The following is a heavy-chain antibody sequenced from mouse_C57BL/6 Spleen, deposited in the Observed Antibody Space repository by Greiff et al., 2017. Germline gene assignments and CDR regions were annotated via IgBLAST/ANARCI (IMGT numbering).Heavy chain of an antibody. V-gene: IGHV5-17*01. CDR1: GFTFSDYG. D-gene: IGHD2-3*01. CDR2: ISSGSSTI. J-gene: IGHJ4*01. Sequence: EVKLMESGGGLVKPGGSLKLSCAASGFTFSDYGMHWVRQAPEKGLEWVAYISSGSSTIYYADTVKGRFTISRDNAKNTLFLQMTSLRSEDTAMYYCAPLSFMDYWGQGTSVTVSS. CDR3: APLSFMDY.